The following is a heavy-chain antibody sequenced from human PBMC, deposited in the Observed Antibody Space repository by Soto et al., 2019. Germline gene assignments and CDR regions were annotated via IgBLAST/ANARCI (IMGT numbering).Heavy chain of an antibody. CDR3: VTGGHFFGD. Sequence: EVHLVESGGDLLKPGGSLRLSCAASGLTVSSAWMSWVRQAPGKGLEWVGRIKSKIDGGTTDYAAPVKGRFIISRDDSTNTLQLQLNSLKSEDTAVYYCVTGGHFFGDWGQGTLVSVSS. D-gene: IGHD2-15*01. CDR2: IKSKIDGGTT. CDR1: GLTVSSAW. V-gene: IGHV3-15*01. J-gene: IGHJ4*02.